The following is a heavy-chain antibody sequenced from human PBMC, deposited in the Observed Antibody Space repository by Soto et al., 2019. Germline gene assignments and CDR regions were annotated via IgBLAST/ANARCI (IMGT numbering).Heavy chain of an antibody. Sequence: QVQLVQSGAEVKKPGASVKVSCKASGYTFTTYGISWVRQAPGQGLEWMGWISAYNGNTKYAQKLQGRVTMTTDTSASTAYMVLRSLRSDDTAVYFCAIETSIAAADYWGQGTLVTVSS. D-gene: IGHD6-6*01. CDR3: AIETSIAAADY. CDR1: GYTFTTYG. V-gene: IGHV1-18*01. CDR2: ISAYNGNT. J-gene: IGHJ4*02.